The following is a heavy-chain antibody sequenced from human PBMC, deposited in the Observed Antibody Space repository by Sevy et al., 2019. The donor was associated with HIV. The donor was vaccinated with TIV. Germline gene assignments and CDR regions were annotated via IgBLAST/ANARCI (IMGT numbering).Heavy chain of an antibody. CDR1: GFTFSSYS. V-gene: IGHV3-21*01. CDR3: ARASCCYYSYYYMDV. Sequence: GGSLRLSCAASGFTFSSYSMNWVRQAPGKGLEWVSSISSSSSYIYYADSVKGRFTISRDNAKNSLYLQMNSLRAEDTAVYYCARASCCYYSYYYMDVWGKGTTVTVSS. J-gene: IGHJ6*03. CDR2: ISSSSSYI. D-gene: IGHD2-2*01.